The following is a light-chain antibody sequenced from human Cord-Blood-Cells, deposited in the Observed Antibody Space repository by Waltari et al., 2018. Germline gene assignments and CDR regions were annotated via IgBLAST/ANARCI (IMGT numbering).Light chain of an antibody. Sequence: QSALTQPASVSGSPGQSITISCTGTSSDVGSDNLVPWYHQHPGKAPKLMIYEGSKRPSGVSNRFSGSKSGNTASLTISGLQAEDEADYYCCSYAGSSTYVVFGGGTKLTVL. CDR1: SSDVGSDNL. CDR2: EGS. J-gene: IGLJ2*01. V-gene: IGLV2-23*01. CDR3: CSYAGSSTYVV.